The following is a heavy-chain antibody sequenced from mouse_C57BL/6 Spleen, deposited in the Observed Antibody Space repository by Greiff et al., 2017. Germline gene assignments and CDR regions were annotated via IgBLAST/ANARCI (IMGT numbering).Heavy chain of an antibody. D-gene: IGHD1-1*01. V-gene: IGHV1-54*01. CDR1: GYAFTNYL. Sequence: QVQLQQSGAELVRPGTSVKVSCKASGYAFTNYLIEWVKQRPGQGLEWIGVINPGSGGTNYNEKFKGKATLTADKSSSTAYMQLSSLTSEDSAVYFCARRGIYYGSSYYFDYWGQGTTLTVSS. CDR2: INPGSGGT. J-gene: IGHJ2*01. CDR3: ARRGIYYGSSYYFDY.